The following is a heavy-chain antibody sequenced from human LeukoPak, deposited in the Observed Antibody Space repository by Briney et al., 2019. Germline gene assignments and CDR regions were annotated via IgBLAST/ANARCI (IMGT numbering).Heavy chain of an antibody. D-gene: IGHD3-22*01. J-gene: IGHJ4*02. V-gene: IGHV3-7*01. CDR1: GFTFSSYW. CDR2: IKQDGSEK. Sequence: PGGPLRLSCAASGFTFSSYWMSWVRQAPGKGLEWVANIKQDGSEKYYVDSVKGRFTISRDNAKNSLYLQMNSLRAEDTAVYYCAGAKRRESNYYDSSGYDYWGQGTLVTVSS. CDR3: AGAKRRESNYYDSSGYDY.